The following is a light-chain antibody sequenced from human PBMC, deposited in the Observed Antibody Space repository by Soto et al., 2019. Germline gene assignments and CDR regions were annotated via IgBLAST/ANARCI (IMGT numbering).Light chain of an antibody. J-gene: IGKJ3*01. CDR2: ATS. CDR3: QQYQT. Sequence: EIVVTQSPGTLSLSPGERATLSCRASQSVGSSYLAWYQQKPGQAPRLLIYATSSRATGIPDRFSGSGSGTDFTLTISRLEPEDFAVYSCQQYQTFGPGTKVDI. CDR1: QSVGSSY. V-gene: IGKV3-20*01.